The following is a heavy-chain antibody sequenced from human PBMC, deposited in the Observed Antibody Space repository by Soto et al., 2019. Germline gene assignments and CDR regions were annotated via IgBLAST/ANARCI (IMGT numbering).Heavy chain of an antibody. D-gene: IGHD2-15*01. Sequence: QVQLQESGPGLVKPSETLSLTCTVSGGSISSYYWSWLRQPPGKGLEWIGYIYYTGSTTYNPSLKGPVTISAHTCKNQLSLNLSSVTAADAALYYCVRHRAFCSGESCQVGNFYYVGDWCIGTTVTVSS. CDR2: IYYTGST. CDR1: GGSISSYY. J-gene: IGHJ6*03. V-gene: IGHV4-59*08. CDR3: VRHRAFCSGESCQVGNFYYVGD.